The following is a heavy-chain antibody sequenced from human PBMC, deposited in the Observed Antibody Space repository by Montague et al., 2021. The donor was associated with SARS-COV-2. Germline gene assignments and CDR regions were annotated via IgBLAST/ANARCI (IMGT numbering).Heavy chain of an antibody. CDR2: ISYDGSNK. CDR3: ARDDPYSSGWFDAFDI. CDR1: GFTFSSYA. J-gene: IGHJ3*02. V-gene: IGHV3-30*04. Sequence: SLRLSCAASGFTFSSYAMHWVRQAPGKGLEWVAVISYDGSNKYYADSVKGRFTISRDNSKNTLYLQMNSLRAEDTAVYYCARDDPYSSGWFDAFDIRGQGTMVTVSS. D-gene: IGHD6-19*01.